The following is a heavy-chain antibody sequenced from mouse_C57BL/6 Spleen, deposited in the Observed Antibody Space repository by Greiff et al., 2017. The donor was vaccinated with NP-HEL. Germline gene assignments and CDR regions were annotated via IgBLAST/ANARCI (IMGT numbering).Heavy chain of an antibody. D-gene: IGHD3-1*01. J-gene: IGHJ4*01. V-gene: IGHV1-82*01. CDR2: IYPGDGDT. CDR3: ARSGVDY. CDR1: GYAFSSSW. Sequence: QVQLKQSGPELVKPGASVKISCKASGYAFSSSWMNWVKQRPGKGLEWIGRIYPGDGDTNYNGKFKGKATLTADKSSSPAYMQLSSLTSEDSAVYFCARSGVDYWGQGTSVTVSS.